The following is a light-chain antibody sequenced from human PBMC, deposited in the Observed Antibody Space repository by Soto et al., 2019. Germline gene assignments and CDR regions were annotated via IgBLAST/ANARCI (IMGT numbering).Light chain of an antibody. J-gene: IGKJ5*01. CDR2: AAS. Sequence: DTQMNQSPSSLSASVGDSIAITCRASQSISSYLNWYQQKPGKAPKLLISAASILQSGVPSRFSGSGSGTDFTLTIGNLQPEDFAGYYCQQTYSSPSTVGQVTRLESK. V-gene: IGKV1-39*01. CDR3: QQTYSSPST. CDR1: QSISSY.